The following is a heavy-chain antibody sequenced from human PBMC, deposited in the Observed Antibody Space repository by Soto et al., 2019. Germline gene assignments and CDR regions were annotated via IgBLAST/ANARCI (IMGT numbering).Heavy chain of an antibody. CDR3: AKDFAETYYDFWSGYFDY. Sequence: QVQLVESGGGVVQPGRSLRLSCAASGFTFSSYGMHWVRQAPGKGLGWVAVISYDGSNKYYADSVKGRFTISRDNSKNTLYLQMNSLRAEDTAVYYCAKDFAETYYDFWSGYFDYWGQGTLVTVSS. CDR1: GFTFSSYG. CDR2: ISYDGSNK. J-gene: IGHJ4*02. D-gene: IGHD3-3*01. V-gene: IGHV3-30*18.